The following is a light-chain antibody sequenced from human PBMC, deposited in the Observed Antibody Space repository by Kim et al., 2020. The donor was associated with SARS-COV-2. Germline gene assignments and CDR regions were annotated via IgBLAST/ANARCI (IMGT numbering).Light chain of an antibody. CDR3: QQYNKLRT. J-gene: IGKJ1*01. CDR2: GAS. V-gene: IGKV3-15*01. CDR1: QSVSSS. Sequence: EIVMTQSPATLSVSPGERATLSCRASQSVSSSLAWYQQKPGHAPRLLIYGASTRATGIPARFSGSGSGTEFTLTISGLQSEDFAVYYCQQYNKLRTFGQGTKVEIK.